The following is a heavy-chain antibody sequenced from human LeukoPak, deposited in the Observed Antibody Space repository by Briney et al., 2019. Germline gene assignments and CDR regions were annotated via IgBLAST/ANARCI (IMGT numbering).Heavy chain of an antibody. CDR2: IYYSGST. D-gene: IGHD1-26*01. V-gene: IGHV4-39*01. CDR1: GDSTSSDRYY. CDR3: ARGRPYSGGYHLDY. J-gene: IGHJ4*02. Sequence: SETLSLTCTVSGDSTSSDRYYGGWVRQPPGKGLEWIGNIYYSGSTYYNPSLKSRVTMSVDTSKNQFFLRLNSVTAADTAVYYCARGRPYSGGYHLDYWGQGTLVTVSA.